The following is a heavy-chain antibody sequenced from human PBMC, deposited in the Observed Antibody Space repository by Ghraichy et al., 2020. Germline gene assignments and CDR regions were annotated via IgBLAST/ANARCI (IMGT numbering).Heavy chain of an antibody. CDR2: ISGGSNII. D-gene: IGHD4-17*01. CDR1: GFTFSGYA. J-gene: IGHJ4*02. CDR3: AKKGVYGDTKGNYFDS. V-gene: IGHV3-48*02. Sequence: LSLTCAASGFTFSGYAMNWVRQAPGKGLEWVAVISGGSNIIFYADSVKGRFTTSRDNGRNTLYLQMNSLRDEDTAVYYCAKKGVYGDTKGNYFDSWGQGALVTVSS.